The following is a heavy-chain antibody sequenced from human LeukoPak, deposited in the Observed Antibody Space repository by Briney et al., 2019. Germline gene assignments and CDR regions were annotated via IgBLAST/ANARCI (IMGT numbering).Heavy chain of an antibody. CDR2: IRYDGSNK. CDR3: ANSAVVVAATLDY. Sequence: GSLRLSCAASGFTFSSYGMHWVRQAPGKGLEWVAFIRYDGSNKYYADSVKGRFTISRDNSKNTLYLQMNSLRAEDTAVYYCANSAVVVAATLDYWGQGTLVTVSS. CDR1: GFTFSSYG. J-gene: IGHJ4*02. D-gene: IGHD2-15*01. V-gene: IGHV3-30*02.